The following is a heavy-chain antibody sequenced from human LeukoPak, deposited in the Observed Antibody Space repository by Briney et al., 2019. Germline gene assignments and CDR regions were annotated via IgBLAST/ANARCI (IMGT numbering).Heavy chain of an antibody. D-gene: IGHD1-26*01. CDR3: ARVGGSYQFKYYYYYMDV. Sequence: GRSLRLSCAASGFTFSRYAMHWVRQAPGKGLEWVANIKQDGSEKYYVDSVKGRFTISRDNAKNSLYLQMNSLRAEDTAVYYCARVGGSYQFKYYYYYMDVWGKGTTVTVSS. V-gene: IGHV3-7*01. CDR2: IKQDGSEK. CDR1: GFTFSRYA. J-gene: IGHJ6*03.